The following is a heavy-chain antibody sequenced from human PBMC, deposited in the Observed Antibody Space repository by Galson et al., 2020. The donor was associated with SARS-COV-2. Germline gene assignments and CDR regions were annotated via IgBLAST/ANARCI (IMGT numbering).Heavy chain of an antibody. CDR3: ARADWDTLDPYTWFDP. CDR1: GGTFSSYT. J-gene: IGHJ5*02. D-gene: IGHD2-21*01. V-gene: IGHV1-69*02. CDR2: IIPILGIA. Sequence: SVKVSCKASGGTFSSYTISWVRQAPGQGLEWMGRIIPILGIANYAQKFQGRVTITADKSTSTAYMELSSLRSEDTAVYYCARADWDTLDPYTWFDPWGQGTLVTVSS.